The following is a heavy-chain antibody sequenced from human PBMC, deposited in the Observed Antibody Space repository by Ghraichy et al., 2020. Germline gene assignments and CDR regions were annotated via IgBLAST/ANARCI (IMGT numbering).Heavy chain of an antibody. CDR1: GFALSNYN. V-gene: IGHV3-21*01. J-gene: IGHJ6*02. D-gene: IGHD2-8*02. CDR3: SREGYCTGGTCYFNYGLDV. Sequence: GGSLRLSCEASGFALSNYNMHWVRQAPGKGLEWVSSISTNSRSKYYADSFKGRFTISRDDAKSSVYLQMNTLRAEDTAIYYCSREGYCTGGTCYFNYGLDVWGQGTTVTVSS. CDR2: ISTNSRSK.